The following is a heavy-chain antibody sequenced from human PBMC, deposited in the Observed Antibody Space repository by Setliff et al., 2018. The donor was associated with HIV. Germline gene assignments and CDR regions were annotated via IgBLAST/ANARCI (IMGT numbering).Heavy chain of an antibody. D-gene: IGHD4-17*01. Sequence: PGGSLSLSCAASGLTVSSNYMSWVRQAPGKGLEWVSVIYSGGSTYYADSVKGRFTISRDNSKNTLFLQMNSLRAEDTALYYCARVATVTRNFDYWGQGTLVTVPQ. J-gene: IGHJ4*02. CDR1: GLTVSSNY. CDR3: ARVATVTRNFDY. V-gene: IGHV3-53*01. CDR2: IYSGGST.